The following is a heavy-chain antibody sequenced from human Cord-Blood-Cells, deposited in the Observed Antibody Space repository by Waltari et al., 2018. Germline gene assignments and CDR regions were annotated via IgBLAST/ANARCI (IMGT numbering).Heavy chain of an antibody. Sequence: EVQLVESGGGLVQPGGSLRLSCAASGFTFSSYWMHWVRHAPGKGLVWVSRINSEGSSTSYADSVKGRFTISRDNAKNTLYLQMNSLRAEDTAVYYCARAGFLEWLLYFQHWGQGTLVTVSS. V-gene: IGHV3-74*01. CDR1: GFTFSSYW. D-gene: IGHD3-3*01. CDR3: ARAGFLEWLLYFQH. J-gene: IGHJ1*01. CDR2: INSEGSST.